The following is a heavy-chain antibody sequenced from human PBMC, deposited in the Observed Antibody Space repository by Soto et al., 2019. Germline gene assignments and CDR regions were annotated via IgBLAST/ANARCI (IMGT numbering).Heavy chain of an antibody. CDR2: ISYDSSNK. CDR1: GFTFSYG. CDR3: AKLVIGYCSGNTCDDY. D-gene: IGHD2-15*01. Sequence: VQLLESGGGLIQPGGSLRLSCAASGFTFSYGIHWLRQAPGKGLEGVEYISYDSSNKFYGDSVKGRFTISRDNSKNTQFLQMNSLRAEDTAVYYCAKLVIGYCSGNTCDDYWGQGTLVAVSS. V-gene: IGHV3-30*18. J-gene: IGHJ4*02.